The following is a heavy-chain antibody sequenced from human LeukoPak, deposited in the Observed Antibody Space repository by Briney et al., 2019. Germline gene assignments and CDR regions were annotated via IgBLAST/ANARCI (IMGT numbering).Heavy chain of an antibody. CDR2: IGAGGGTT. J-gene: IGHJ6*03. CDR3: AKDGAAARSGWYYYMDV. D-gene: IGHD6-13*01. Sequence: GGSLRLSCAASGFSFNTYAMTWVRQAPGGGLEWVSTIGAGGGTTYYTDSVKGRFTISRDNSKYTLYLQMNNLRAEDTAVYFCAKDGAAARSGWYYYMDVWGKGTTVTVSS. V-gene: IGHV3-23*01. CDR1: GFSFNTYA.